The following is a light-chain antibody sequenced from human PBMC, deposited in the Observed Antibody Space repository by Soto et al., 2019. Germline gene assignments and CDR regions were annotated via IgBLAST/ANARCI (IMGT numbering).Light chain of an antibody. J-gene: IGKJ1*01. CDR3: QQYNSHS. Sequence: DIRMTRAPSSVTASVGDVVAIICRAGQSISNWLAWYQQKPGTAPKLLIYHASTLESGVPSRLRGSGYGTELRLTISSLQPDDFATDFCQQYNSHSFVQGTQVENK. CDR2: HAS. V-gene: IGKV1-5*02. CDR1: QSISNW.